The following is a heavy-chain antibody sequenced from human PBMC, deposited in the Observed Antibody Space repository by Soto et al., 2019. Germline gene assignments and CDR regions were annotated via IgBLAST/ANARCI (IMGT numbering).Heavy chain of an antibody. CDR3: ARHRHDYGDHAFAFDI. CDR2: IYYSGST. V-gene: IGHV4-59*08. CDR1: GGSISSYY. J-gene: IGHJ3*02. Sequence: SETLSLTCTVSGGSISSYYWSWIRQPPGKGLEWIGYIYYSGSTNYNPSLKSRVTISVDTSKNQFSLKLSSVTAADTAVYYCARHRHDYGDHAFAFDIWGQGTMVTVSS. D-gene: IGHD4-17*01.